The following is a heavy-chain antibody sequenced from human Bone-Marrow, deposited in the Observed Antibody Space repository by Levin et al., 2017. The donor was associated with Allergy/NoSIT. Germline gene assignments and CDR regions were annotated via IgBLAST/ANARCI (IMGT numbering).Heavy chain of an antibody. D-gene: IGHD2-2*01. CDR2: IYWDDDK. V-gene: IGHV2-70*01. CDR3: ARGRSTAWLDFDS. Sequence: ESGPTLVKVTQTLTLTCTFSGFSLSSGGMSVSWLRQPPGKAPEWLAHIYWDDDKYYSTSLKTRLTISKDTSKNQVVLTMTNMDPVDTATYYCARGRSTAWLDFDSWGQGTLVTVSS. CDR1: GFSLSSGGMS. J-gene: IGHJ4*02.